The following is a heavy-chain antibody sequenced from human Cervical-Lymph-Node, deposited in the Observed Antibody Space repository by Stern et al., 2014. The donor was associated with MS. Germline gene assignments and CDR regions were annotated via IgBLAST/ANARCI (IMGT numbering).Heavy chain of an antibody. V-gene: IGHV7-4-1*02. J-gene: IGHJ3*02. Sequence: VQLVESGSELKKPGASVTVSCKASGYSFSRYALNWVRQAPGQRLEWMGWINTNTGKPTYVQGFTGRFVFSLDTSVSTEYLQITSVRADDTAMYYCVRALRDSDRHITFDIWGQGTLVTVSS. D-gene: IGHD3-9*01. CDR2: INTNTGKP. CDR3: VRALRDSDRHITFDI. CDR1: GYSFSRYA.